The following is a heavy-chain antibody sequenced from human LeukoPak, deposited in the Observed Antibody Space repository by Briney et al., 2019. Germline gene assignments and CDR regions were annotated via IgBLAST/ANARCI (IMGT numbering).Heavy chain of an antibody. Sequence: GGSLRLSCVASGFTFSSYEMNWVRQAPGKGREWVSYISSGGNTIYYADSVKGRFTISIDNAKNSLYLQMNSLRAEDTAVYYCAREGTAMVSFDYWGQGTLVTVSP. J-gene: IGHJ4*02. CDR3: AREGTAMVSFDY. CDR2: ISSGGNTI. D-gene: IGHD5-18*01. CDR1: GFTFSSYE. V-gene: IGHV3-48*03.